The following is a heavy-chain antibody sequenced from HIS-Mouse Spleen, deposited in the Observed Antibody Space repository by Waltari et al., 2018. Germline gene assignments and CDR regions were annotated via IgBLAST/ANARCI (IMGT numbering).Heavy chain of an antibody. D-gene: IGHD6-19*01. CDR3: AKDRQWLVRIYFDY. Sequence: EVQLLESGGGLVQPGGSLRLSCAASGFTFSRYAMSWVRQAAGKGGVGVAAISGSGGRTYDADSVKGRFTISRDNSKNTLYLQMNSLRAEDTAVYYCAKDRQWLVRIYFDYWGQGTLVTVSS. J-gene: IGHJ4*02. CDR2: ISGSGGRT. CDR1: GFTFSRYA. V-gene: IGHV3-23*01.